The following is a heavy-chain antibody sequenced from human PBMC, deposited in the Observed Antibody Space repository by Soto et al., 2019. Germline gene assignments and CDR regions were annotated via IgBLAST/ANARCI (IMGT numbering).Heavy chain of an antibody. CDR1: GGSIGRSSFY. V-gene: IGHV4-39*01. D-gene: IGHD5-18*01. Sequence: PSETLSLTCTVSGGSIGRSSFYWGWIRQPPGKGLEWIGSIYYSGSTYYHPSLKSRVTISVDTSRNQFSLKLSSMTAADTAVYYCARHKETRYSNGYGPFDYWGQGTLVTVSS. CDR3: ARHKETRYSNGYGPFDY. CDR2: IYYSGST. J-gene: IGHJ4*02.